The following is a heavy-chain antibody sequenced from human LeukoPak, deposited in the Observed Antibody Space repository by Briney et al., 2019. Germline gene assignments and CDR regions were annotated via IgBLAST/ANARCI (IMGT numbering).Heavy chain of an antibody. D-gene: IGHD3-10*01. CDR2: IYYSGST. CDR1: GGSISSYY. J-gene: IGHJ4*02. CDR3: ARVKGYYYGSGSLNY. Sequence: SETLSLTCTVSGGSISSYYWSWIRQPPGKGLEWIGYIYYSGSTNYNPSLKSRVTISVDTSKNQFSLKLSSVTAADTAVYYCARVKGYYYGSGSLNYWGQGTLVTVSS. V-gene: IGHV4-59*12.